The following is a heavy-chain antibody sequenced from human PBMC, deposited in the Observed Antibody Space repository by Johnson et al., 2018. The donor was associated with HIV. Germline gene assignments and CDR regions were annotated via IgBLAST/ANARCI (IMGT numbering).Heavy chain of an antibody. CDR3: ARDHSGYDSVTAAFDI. CDR1: GFTFSSYG. D-gene: IGHD5-12*01. J-gene: IGHJ3*02. CDR2: ISYDGSDK. V-gene: IGHV3-30*04. Sequence: QVQLVESGGGVVQPGRSLRLSCAASGFTFSSYGMHWVRQAPAKGLEWVAVISYDGSDKDYADSVKGRFTISRDNSKNTLYLEMNSLRAEDTAVYYCARDHSGYDSVTAAFDIWGQGTMVTVSS.